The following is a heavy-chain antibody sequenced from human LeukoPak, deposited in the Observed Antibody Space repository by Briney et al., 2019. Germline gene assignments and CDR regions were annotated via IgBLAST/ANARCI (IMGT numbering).Heavy chain of an antibody. V-gene: IGHV3-23*01. CDR1: GFTFSSYA. J-gene: IGHJ4*02. D-gene: IGHD3-3*01. CDR2: ISGSGGST. CDR3: AKGTTIFGVVITFFDY. Sequence: PGGSLRLSCAASGFTFSSYAMSWVRQAPGKGLEWVSAISGSGGSTYYADSVKGRFTISRDNSKNTLYLQMNSLRAEDTAVYYCAKGTTIFGVVITFFDYWGQGTLVTVSS.